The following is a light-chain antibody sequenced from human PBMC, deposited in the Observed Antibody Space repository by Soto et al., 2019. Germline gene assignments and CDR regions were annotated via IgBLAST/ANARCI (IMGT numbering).Light chain of an antibody. CDR1: QTISSF. Sequence: DIQMTQSPSTLSGSVGDRVTITCRASQTISSFLNWYQQKPGEAPKLLIFLASSLQSGVPSRFSGSGSGADFTLTISSLQPEDFATYYCQQSYTVPLTFGQGTKVDIK. J-gene: IGKJ1*01. V-gene: IGKV1-39*01. CDR2: LAS. CDR3: QQSYTVPLT.